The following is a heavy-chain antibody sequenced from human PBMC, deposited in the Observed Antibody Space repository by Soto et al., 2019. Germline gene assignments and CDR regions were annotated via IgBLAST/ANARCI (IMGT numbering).Heavy chain of an antibody. CDR3: ARFSREWLSTVDY. V-gene: IGHV4-39*01. CDR2: IYYSGST. J-gene: IGHJ4*02. Sequence: SETLSLTCTVSGGSISSSSYYWGWIRQPRGKGLEWIGSIYYSGSTYYNPSLKSRVTISVDTSKNQFSLKLSSVTAADTAVYYWARFSREWLSTVDYGGQEPLVTVSS. CDR1: GGSISSSSYY. D-gene: IGHD3-3*01.